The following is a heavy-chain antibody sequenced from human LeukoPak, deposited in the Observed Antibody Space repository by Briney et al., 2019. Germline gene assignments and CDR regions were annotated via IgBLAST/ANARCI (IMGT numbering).Heavy chain of an antibody. D-gene: IGHD6-13*01. CDR1: GFTFDDCA. J-gene: IGHJ6*03. CDR3: ARDVSSSRGPYYYYYYMDV. CDR2: ISWNSGSI. Sequence: TGGSLRLSCAASGFTFDDCAMHWVRQAPGKGLEWVSGISWNSGSIGYADSVKGRFTISRDNAKNSLYLQMNSLRAEDTALYYCARDVSSSRGPYYYYYYMDVWGKGTTVTVSS. V-gene: IGHV3-9*01.